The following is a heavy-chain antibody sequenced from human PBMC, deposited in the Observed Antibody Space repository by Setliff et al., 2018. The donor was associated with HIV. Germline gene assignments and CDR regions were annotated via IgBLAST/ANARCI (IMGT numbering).Heavy chain of an antibody. D-gene: IGHD2-8*01. Sequence: SETLSLTCTVSGGSISTSRYYWGWIRQPPGKGLEWIGSINYRGNTYYNPSLTSRAAIFVDTSKNQISLKLSSVTAADTAVYYCARLTGVDSILLLPTTLPLHAFDIWGQGAVVTVSS. CDR3: ARLTGVDSILLLPTTLPLHAFDI. CDR2: INYRGNT. CDR1: GGSISTSRYY. V-gene: IGHV4-39*01. J-gene: IGHJ3*02.